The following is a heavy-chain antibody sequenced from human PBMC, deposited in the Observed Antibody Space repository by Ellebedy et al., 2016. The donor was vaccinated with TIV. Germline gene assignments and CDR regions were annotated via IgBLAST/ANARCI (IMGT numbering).Heavy chain of an antibody. V-gene: IGHV3-66*01. CDR1: GLTVSSTY. D-gene: IGHD3-9*01. CDR3: ARENYDTLTGPSSGMDV. Sequence: PGGSLRLSCVASGLTVSSTYMNWVRQAPGKGLEWVSVIDSVGSTYYADSVKGRFTISRDNSKNTVYLQMTTLGAEDTAMYYCARENYDTLTGPSSGMDVWGQGTTVTVSS. CDR2: IDSVGST. J-gene: IGHJ6*02.